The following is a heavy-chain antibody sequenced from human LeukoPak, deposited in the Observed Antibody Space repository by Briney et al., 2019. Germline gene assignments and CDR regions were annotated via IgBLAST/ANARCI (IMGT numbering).Heavy chain of an antibody. J-gene: IGHJ4*02. CDR3: ASSRRYSSGWYGNY. D-gene: IGHD6-19*01. CDR2: ISAYNGNT. CDR1: GYTFTSYG. Sequence: ASVKVSCKAPGYTFTSYGISWVRQAPGQGLEWMGWISAYNGNTNYAQKLQGRVTMTTDTSTSTAYMELRSLRSDDTAVYYCASSRRYSSGWYGNYWGQGTLVTVSS. V-gene: IGHV1-18*01.